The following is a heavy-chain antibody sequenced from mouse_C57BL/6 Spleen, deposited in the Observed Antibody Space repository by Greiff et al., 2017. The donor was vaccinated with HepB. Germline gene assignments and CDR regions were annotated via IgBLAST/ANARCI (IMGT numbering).Heavy chain of an antibody. Sequence: EVQLQQSGAELVRPGASVKLSCTASGFNIKDDYMHWVKQRPEQGLEWIGWIDPENGDTEYASKFQGKATITADTSSNTADLQLSSLTSEDTAVYYCTTCFKGGSSGAWFAYWGQGTLVTVSA. CDR3: TTCFKGGSSGAWFAY. V-gene: IGHV14-4*01. CDR2: IDPENGDT. CDR1: GFNIKDDY. J-gene: IGHJ3*01. D-gene: IGHD1-1*01.